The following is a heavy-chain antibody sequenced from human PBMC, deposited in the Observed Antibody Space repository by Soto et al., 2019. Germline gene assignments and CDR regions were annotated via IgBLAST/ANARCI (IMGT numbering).Heavy chain of an antibody. J-gene: IGHJ6*02. D-gene: IGHD5-18*01. V-gene: IGHV4-39*01. Sequence: SETLSLTCPVSGFSISSSSYYWGWIRQPPGKGLEWIGSIYYSGSTYYNPSLKSRVTISVDTSKSQFSLKLSSVTAADTAVYYCTCIFSGGYGYGFYYYGMDVWGQGTTVTVSS. CDR2: IYYSGST. CDR1: GFSISSSSYY. CDR3: TCIFSGGYGYGFYYYGMDV.